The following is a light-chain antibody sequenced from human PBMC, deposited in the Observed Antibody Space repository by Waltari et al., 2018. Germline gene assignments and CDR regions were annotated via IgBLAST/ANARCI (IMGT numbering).Light chain of an antibody. V-gene: IGLV2-14*03. CDR2: DVA. CDR1: TGDVGAYNY. CDR3: CSLTSSRTVI. J-gene: IGLJ2*01. Sequence: QSALTQPASVSESPGQSITISCTGTTGDVGAYNYVSWYQQLPGKAPKRLIYDVANRPSGVSDRFSGSKSGNTASLIISGLQAEDEADYYCCSLTSSRTVIFGGGTKLTVL.